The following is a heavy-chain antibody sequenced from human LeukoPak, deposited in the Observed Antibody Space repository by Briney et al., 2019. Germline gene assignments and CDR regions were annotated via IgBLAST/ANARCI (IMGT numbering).Heavy chain of an antibody. D-gene: IGHD3-10*01. CDR3: ARDSNYYGSGSYYNSDY. J-gene: IGHJ4*02. Sequence: ASVKVSCKASVYTFTGYYIHWVRQAPGQGFERMGWINPHSGGTSYAQNFQGRVTLTRDTSISTAYMDLSRLRSDDTAFYYCARDSNYYGSGSYYNSDYWGQGTLVTVSS. CDR1: VYTFTGYY. CDR2: INPHSGGT. V-gene: IGHV1-2*02.